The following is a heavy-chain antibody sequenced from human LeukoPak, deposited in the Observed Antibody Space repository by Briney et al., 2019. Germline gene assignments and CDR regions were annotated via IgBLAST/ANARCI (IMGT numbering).Heavy chain of an antibody. CDR1: GGSISSSSYY. D-gene: IGHD3-10*01. Sequence: SETLSLTCTVSGGSISSSSYYWGWIRQPPGKGLEWIGSIYYSGSTYYNPSLKSRVTISADTSKNQFSLKLSSVTAADTAVYYCARRGYGSGSYYLPWGQGTLVTVSS. CDR3: ARRGYGSGSYYLP. CDR2: IYYSGST. J-gene: IGHJ4*02. V-gene: IGHV4-39*01.